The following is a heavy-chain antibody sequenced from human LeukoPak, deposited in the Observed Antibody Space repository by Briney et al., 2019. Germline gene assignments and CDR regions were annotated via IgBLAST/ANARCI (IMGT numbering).Heavy chain of an antibody. V-gene: IGHV1-8*01. J-gene: IGHJ3*02. Sequence: ASVKVSCKASGYTFTRHDVNWVRQATGQGLDWMGWINPNSKNTGYAQKFQGRVTLTTDTSTSTAYMELSSLDSEDTAVYYCARAIPFRYLLGGDYYERSSHGFDIWGQGTMITVSS. CDR1: GYTFTRHD. D-gene: IGHD2-21*02. CDR3: ARAIPFRYLLGGDYYERSSHGFDI. CDR2: INPNSKNT.